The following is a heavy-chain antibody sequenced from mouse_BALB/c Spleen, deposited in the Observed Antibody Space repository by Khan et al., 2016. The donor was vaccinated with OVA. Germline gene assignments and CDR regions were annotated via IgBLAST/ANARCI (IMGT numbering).Heavy chain of an antibody. J-gene: IGHJ2*01. CDR2: ISYSGST. CDR1: GYSITSGYG. D-gene: IGHD1-2*01. V-gene: IGHV3-1*02. CDR3: ARTARIKC. Sequence: EVQLQESGPGLVKPSQSLSLTCTVTGYSITSGYGWYWIRQFLGNKLEWMGYISYSGSTNYNPYLKSRLSITRDTSNNQSYLQLNSVTTEDAATYSCARTARIKCGGHGTTLTVSS.